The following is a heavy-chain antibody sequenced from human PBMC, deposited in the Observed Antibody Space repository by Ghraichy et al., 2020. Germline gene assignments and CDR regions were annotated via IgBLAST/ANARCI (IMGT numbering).Heavy chain of an antibody. D-gene: IGHD3-9*01. J-gene: IGHJ6*02. CDR2: IYYSGST. CDR3: ARDLRYFDWSGVGDYYYYGMDV. Sequence: SETLSLTCTVSGGSISSGGYYWSWIRQHPGKGLEWIGYIYYSGSTYYNPCLKSRVTISVDTSKNQFSLKLSSVTAADTAVYYCARDLRYFDWSGVGDYYYYGMDVWGQGTTVTVSS. CDR1: GGSISSGGYY. V-gene: IGHV4-31*03.